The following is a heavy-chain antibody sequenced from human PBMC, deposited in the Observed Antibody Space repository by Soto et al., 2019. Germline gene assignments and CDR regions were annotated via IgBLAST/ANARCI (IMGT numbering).Heavy chain of an antibody. CDR1: GFTFSSYG. CDR3: AKESRRGALVLWFGEFEFDP. CDR2: ISYDGSNK. J-gene: IGHJ5*02. Sequence: QVQLVESGGGVVQPGRSLRLSCAASGFTFSSYGMHWVRQAPGKGLEWVAVISYDGSNKYYADSVKGRFTISRDNSKNTLYLQMNSLRAEDTAVYYCAKESRRGALVLWFGEFEFDPWGQGTLVTVSS. V-gene: IGHV3-30*18. D-gene: IGHD3-10*01.